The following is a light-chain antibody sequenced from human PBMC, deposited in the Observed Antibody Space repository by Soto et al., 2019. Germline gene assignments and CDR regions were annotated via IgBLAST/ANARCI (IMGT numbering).Light chain of an antibody. CDR3: QSYDSSLSGSTV. V-gene: IGLV1-40*01. Sequence: QLVLTQPPSVSGAPGQRVTISCTGGSSSIGAGYDVHWYQQLPGTAPKLLIYGNNNRPSGVPDRFSGSKSGTSASLAITGLQAEDEADYYCQSYDSSLSGSTVFGTGTKVTVL. CDR2: GNN. J-gene: IGLJ1*01. CDR1: SSSIGAGYD.